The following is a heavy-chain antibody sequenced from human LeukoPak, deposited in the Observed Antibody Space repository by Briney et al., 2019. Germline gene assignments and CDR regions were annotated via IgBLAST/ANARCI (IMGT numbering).Heavy chain of an antibody. CDR2: ISGSGGST. CDR3: AKDHRLAAAGFPNWFDP. Sequence: PGGSLRLSCAASGFTFSSYAMSWVRPAPGKGLEWVSAISGSGGSTYYADSVKGRFTISRDNSKNTLYLQMNSLRAEDTAVYYCAKDHRLAAAGFPNWFDPWGQGTLVTVSS. D-gene: IGHD6-13*01. J-gene: IGHJ5*02. V-gene: IGHV3-23*01. CDR1: GFTFSSYA.